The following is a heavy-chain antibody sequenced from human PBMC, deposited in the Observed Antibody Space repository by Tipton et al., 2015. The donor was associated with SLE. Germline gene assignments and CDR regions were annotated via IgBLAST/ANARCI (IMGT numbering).Heavy chain of an antibody. CDR2: LSAGSNYR. V-gene: IGHV3-21*01. Sequence: SLRLSCAASGFTFDDYTMNWVRQAPGRGLEWVSSLSAGSNYRFHADSVRGRFTISRDNAKNSLYLQMNSLGAEDTAVYYCARDRHYYDSSGMDVWGKGTTVTVSS. CDR1: GFTFDDYT. J-gene: IGHJ6*04. CDR3: ARDRHYYDSSGMDV. D-gene: IGHD3-22*01.